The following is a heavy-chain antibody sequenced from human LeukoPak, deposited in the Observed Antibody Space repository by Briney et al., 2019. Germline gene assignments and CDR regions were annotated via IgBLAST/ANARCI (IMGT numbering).Heavy chain of an antibody. J-gene: IGHJ4*02. CDR2: IYYTGST. D-gene: IGHD3-16*01. Sequence: PSETLSLTCTVSGGSMSTYYWTWIRQPPGKGLEWIGFIYYTGSTNYNPSLKSRVTMSVDTSKNQFSLKLSSVTAADTAVYYCARYGLAYTYDFWGQRTLVTVSS. V-gene: IGHV4-59*01. CDR3: ARYGLAYTYDF. CDR1: GGSMSTYY.